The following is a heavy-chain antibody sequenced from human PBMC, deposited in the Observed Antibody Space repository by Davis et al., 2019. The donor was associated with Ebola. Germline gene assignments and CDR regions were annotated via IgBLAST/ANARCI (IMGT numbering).Heavy chain of an antibody. Sequence: ASVKVSCKASGYTFTNYGITWVRQAPGQGLEWMGWINPHNGNTNYAQNVQGRVTMTTDTSTSTAYMGVGSLRSDDTAVYYCARAQFPTTSDHWGQGTLVAVSS. CDR1: GYTFTNYG. J-gene: IGHJ4*02. CDR2: INPHNGNT. CDR3: ARAQFPTTSDH. D-gene: IGHD1-1*01. V-gene: IGHV1-18*04.